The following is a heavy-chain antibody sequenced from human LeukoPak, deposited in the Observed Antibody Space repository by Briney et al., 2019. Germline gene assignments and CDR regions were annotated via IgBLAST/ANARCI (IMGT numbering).Heavy chain of an antibody. CDR3: ARAAYDNSGYLTL. D-gene: IGHD3-22*01. V-gene: IGHV3-33*08. Sequence: GGSPRLSCVASGFTFSDHYMHWVRQAPGKGLEWVAVIWYDGTNKYYADSVKGRFTISRDSPKNTLYLQMNSLRAEDTAVYYCARAAYDNSGYLTLWGQGTLVTVSS. CDR1: GFTFSDHY. CDR2: IWYDGTNK. J-gene: IGHJ4*02.